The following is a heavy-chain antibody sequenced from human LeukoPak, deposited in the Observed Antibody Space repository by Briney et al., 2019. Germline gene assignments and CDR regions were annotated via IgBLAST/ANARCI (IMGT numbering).Heavy chain of an antibody. CDR1: GFTFNSYS. J-gene: IGHJ4*02. CDR3: ARVAAPGSDY. Sequence: GGSLRLSCAASGFTFNSYSMNWVRQAPGKGLEWVSSISSSNNYIRYADSVKGRFTISRDNAKNSLYLQMNSLRAEDTAVYYCARVAAPGSDYWGQGTLVTVSS. D-gene: IGHD6-13*01. V-gene: IGHV3-21*01. CDR2: ISSSNNYI.